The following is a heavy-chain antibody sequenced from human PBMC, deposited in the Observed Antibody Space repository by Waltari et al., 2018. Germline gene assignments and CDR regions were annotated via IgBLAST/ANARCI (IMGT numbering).Heavy chain of an antibody. Sequence: EVQLLESGGGLVQPGQSLLFSCAASGFTFNSYAMSWVRNAPGKGLEWVSALSDSGESTCYADSVKGRFTISRDNSMNTLYLQMNNLRVEDTAVYYCARALWGGFDYWGQGTLLTVSS. J-gene: IGHJ4*02. CDR1: GFTFNSYA. D-gene: IGHD3-16*01. CDR2: LSDSGEST. V-gene: IGHV3-23*01. CDR3: ARALWGGFDY.